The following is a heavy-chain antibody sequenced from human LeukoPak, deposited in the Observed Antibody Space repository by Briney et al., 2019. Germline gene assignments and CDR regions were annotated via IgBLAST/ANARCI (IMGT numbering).Heavy chain of an antibody. J-gene: IGHJ4*02. CDR3: ARSYYDILAGFDY. CDR2: IIPIFGTA. V-gene: IGHV1-69*05. CDR1: GGTFSSYA. D-gene: IGHD3-9*01. Sequence: SVKVSCKASGGTFSSYAISWVRQAPGQGLEWMGRIIPIFGTANYAQKFQGRVTITTDESTSTAYMELSSLRSEDTAVYYCARSYYDILAGFDYWGQGTLVTVSS.